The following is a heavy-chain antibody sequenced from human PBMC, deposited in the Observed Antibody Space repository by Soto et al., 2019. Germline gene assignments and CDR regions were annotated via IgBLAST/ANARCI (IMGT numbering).Heavy chain of an antibody. Sequence: QVQLQESGPGLVKPSQTLSLTCTVSGGSISSGDYYWSWIRQPPGKGLEWIGYIYYSGSTYYNPSLKSRVTISVGTSKNQSSPKRSSVTAADAAVYYWARIVATIEGAYYYYGMDVWGQGTTVTVSS. CDR3: ARIVATIEGAYYYYGMDV. D-gene: IGHD5-12*01. V-gene: IGHV4-30-4*01. J-gene: IGHJ6*02. CDR1: GGSISSGDYY. CDR2: IYYSGST.